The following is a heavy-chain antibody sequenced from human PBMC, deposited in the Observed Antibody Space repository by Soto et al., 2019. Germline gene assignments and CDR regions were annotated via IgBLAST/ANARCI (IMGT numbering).Heavy chain of an antibody. V-gene: IGHV3-64*01. CDR3: ARALGYDFDI. D-gene: IGHD7-27*01. J-gene: IGHJ3*02. CDR1: GFTFSSYA. CDR2: ISSNGGST. Sequence: EVQLVESGGGLVQPGGSLRLSCAASGFTFSSYAMHWVRQAPGKGLEYVSAISSNGGSTYYANSVKGRFTISRDNSKNKLYLHLGSMRAEDMAVYDCARALGYDFDIGGQVTMVTVSS.